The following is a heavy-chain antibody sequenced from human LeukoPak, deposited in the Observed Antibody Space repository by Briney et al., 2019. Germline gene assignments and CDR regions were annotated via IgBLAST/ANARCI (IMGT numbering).Heavy chain of an antibody. CDR3: ARDSAVVVVSHYYYYYGMDV. J-gene: IGHJ6*02. V-gene: IGHV1-69*13. CDR2: IIPIFGTA. Sequence: EASVKVSCKASGGTFSSYAISWVRQAPGQGLEWMGGIIPIFGTANYAQKFQGRVTITADESTSTAYMELSSLRSEDTAVYYCARDSAVVVVSHYYYYYGMDVWGQGTTVTVSS. CDR1: GGTFSSYA. D-gene: IGHD2-15*01.